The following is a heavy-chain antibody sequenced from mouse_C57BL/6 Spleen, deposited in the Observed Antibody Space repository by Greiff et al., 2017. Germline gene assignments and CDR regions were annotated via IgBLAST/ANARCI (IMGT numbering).Heavy chain of an antibody. V-gene: IGHV5-4*01. J-gene: IGHJ1*03. CDR1: GFTFSSYA. D-gene: IGHD1-1*01. CDR2: ISDGGSYT. CDR3: ARDDYYGSSSWYFDV. Sequence: EVKVVESGGGLVKPGGSLKLSCAASGFTFSSYAMSWVRQTPEKRLEWVATISDGGSYTYYPDNVKGRFTISRDNAKNNLYLQMSHLKSEDTAMYYCARDDYYGSSSWYFDVWGTGTTVTVSS.